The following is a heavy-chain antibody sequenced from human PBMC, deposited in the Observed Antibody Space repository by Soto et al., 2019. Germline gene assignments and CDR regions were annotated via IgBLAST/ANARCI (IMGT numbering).Heavy chain of an antibody. Sequence: SETLSLTCTVSGGSTSSGGYYWSWIRQYPGKGLEWIGFVYYSGSTYYNPSLKSRVIISVDTSKKQFSLKLSSVTAADTAVYYCARDAALKWFDPWGQGTLVTV. J-gene: IGHJ5*02. V-gene: IGHV4-31*03. CDR1: GGSTSSGGYY. D-gene: IGHD2-15*01. CDR3: ARDAALKWFDP. CDR2: VYYSGST.